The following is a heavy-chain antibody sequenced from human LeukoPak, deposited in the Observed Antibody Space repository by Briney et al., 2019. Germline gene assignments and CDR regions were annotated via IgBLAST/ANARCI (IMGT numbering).Heavy chain of an antibody. V-gene: IGHV4-59*08. CDR1: GGSISSYY. J-gene: IGHJ4*02. D-gene: IGHD6-19*01. Sequence: SETLSLTCTVSGGSISSYYWSWIRQPPGKGLEWIGYIYYSGSTNYNPSLKSRVTISVDTSKNQFSLKLSSVTAADTAVYYCVGYSSGWYEYYFDYWGQGTLVTVSS. CDR3: VGYSSGWYEYYFDY. CDR2: IYYSGST.